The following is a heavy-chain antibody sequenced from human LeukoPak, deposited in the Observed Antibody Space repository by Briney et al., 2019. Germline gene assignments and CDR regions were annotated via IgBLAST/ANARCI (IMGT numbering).Heavy chain of an antibody. Sequence: ASVKVSCKASGGTFSSYAISWVRQAPGQGLEWMGGIIPIFGTANYAQKFQGRVTITADKSTSTAYMELSSLRSEDTAVYYCARVITFGGVIPNWGQGTLVTVSS. CDR1: GGTFSSYA. CDR2: IIPIFGTA. D-gene: IGHD3-16*02. V-gene: IGHV1-69*06. J-gene: IGHJ4*02. CDR3: ARVITFGGVIPN.